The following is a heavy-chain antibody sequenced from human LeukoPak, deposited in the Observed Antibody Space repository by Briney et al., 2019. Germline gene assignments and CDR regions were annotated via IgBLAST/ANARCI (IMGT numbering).Heavy chain of an antibody. CDR3: ARARGHNWFDP. J-gene: IGHJ5*02. V-gene: IGHV4-31*03. Sequence: SETLSLTCTVSGGSISSGGYYWRWIRQHPGKGLEWIGYIYYSGSTYYNPSLKSRVTISVDTSKNQFSLKLSSVTAADTAVYYCARARGHNWFDPWGQGTLVTVSS. CDR2: IYYSGST. CDR1: GGSISSGGYY. D-gene: IGHD3-10*01.